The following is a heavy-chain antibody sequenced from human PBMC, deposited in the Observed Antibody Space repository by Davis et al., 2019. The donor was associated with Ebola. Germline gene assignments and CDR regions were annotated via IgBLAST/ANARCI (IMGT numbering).Heavy chain of an antibody. CDR2: ITGDASNT. CDR3: AKEWGSAAVNWYTIDH. V-gene: IGHV3-23*01. D-gene: IGHD1/OR15-1a*01. Sequence: GESLKISCAASGFTFSSYATSWVRQAPGKGLEWVSIITGDASNTMYADSVRGRFTISRDKSKNTLYLQMNNLRAGDTAVYYCAKEWGSAAVNWYTIDHWGRGSLVTVSS. CDR1: GFTFSSYA. J-gene: IGHJ4*02.